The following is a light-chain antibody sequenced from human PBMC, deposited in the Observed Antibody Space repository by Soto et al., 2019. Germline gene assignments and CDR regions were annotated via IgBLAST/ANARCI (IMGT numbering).Light chain of an antibody. V-gene: IGLV2-14*03. CDR2: DVS. Sequence: QSALTQPASVSGSPGQSITISCIGSSSDVGGYNYVSWFQQHPGKAPKLMIYDVSTRPSGVSNRFSGSKSGNTGSLTISGLQAEDEADYYCSSYTDTTLYGFGSGTKVTVL. J-gene: IGLJ1*01. CDR3: SSYTDTTLYG. CDR1: SSDVGGYNY.